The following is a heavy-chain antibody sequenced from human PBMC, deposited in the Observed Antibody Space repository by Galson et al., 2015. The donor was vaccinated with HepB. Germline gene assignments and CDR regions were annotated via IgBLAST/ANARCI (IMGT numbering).Heavy chain of an antibody. J-gene: IGHJ4*02. CDR1: EFTLSDYW. D-gene: IGHD6-19*01. Sequence: SLRLSCAATEFTLSDYWIHWVRQGPGKGLVWVSRIDNYGSDLIYADSVKGRFTISRDYSKNTVYLQMNSLRAEDTAVYYCVRSSCRPDYWGPGTLVTVSS. V-gene: IGHV3-74*01. CDR3: VRSSCRPDY. CDR2: IDNYGSDL.